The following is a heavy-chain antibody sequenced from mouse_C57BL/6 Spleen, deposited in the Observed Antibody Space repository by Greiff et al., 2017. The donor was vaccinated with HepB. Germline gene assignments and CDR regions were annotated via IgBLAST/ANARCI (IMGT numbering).Heavy chain of an antibody. D-gene: IGHD2-5*01. CDR3: AMEGYSNYEGAMDY. CDR1: GYTFTSYW. J-gene: IGHJ4*01. V-gene: IGHV1-74*01. CDR2: IHPSDSDT. Sequence: QVQLQQPGAELVKPGASVKLSCKASGYTFTSYWMHWVKQRPGQGLEWIGMIHPSDSDTNYNQKFKGKATLTVDKSSSTAYMQLSSLTSEDSAVYYCAMEGYSNYEGAMDYWGQGTSVTVSS.